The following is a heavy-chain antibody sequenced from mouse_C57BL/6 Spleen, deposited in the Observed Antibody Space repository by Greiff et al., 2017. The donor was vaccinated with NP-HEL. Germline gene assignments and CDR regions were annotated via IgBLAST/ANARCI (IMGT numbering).Heavy chain of an antibody. CDR1: GYTFTSYW. CDR2: IDPSDSET. Sequence: VQLQQPGAELVRPGSSVKLSCKASGYTFTSYWMHWVKQRPIQGLEWIGNIDPSDSETHYTQKFKDKATLTVDNSSSTAYMQLSSLTSEDSAVYYCAKITTVVADWYFDVWGTGTTVTVSS. J-gene: IGHJ1*03. CDR3: AKITTVVADWYFDV. V-gene: IGHV1-52*01. D-gene: IGHD1-1*01.